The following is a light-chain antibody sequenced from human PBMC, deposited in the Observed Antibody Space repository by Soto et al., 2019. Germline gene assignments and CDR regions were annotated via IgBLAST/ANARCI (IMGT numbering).Light chain of an antibody. V-gene: IGLV1-51*02. CDR1: SFNIGNNY. Sequence: QSVLTQPPSVSAARGQKVTISCSGSSFNIGNNYVSWYQQLPGTAPKLLIYENNKRPSGILDRFSGSKSGTSATLGITGLQTGDEADYYCGTWDSSLSAFVFGTGTKLTVL. CDR3: GTWDSSLSAFV. J-gene: IGLJ1*01. CDR2: ENN.